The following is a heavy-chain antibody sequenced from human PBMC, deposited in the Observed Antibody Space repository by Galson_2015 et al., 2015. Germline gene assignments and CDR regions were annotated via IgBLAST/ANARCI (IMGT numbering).Heavy chain of an antibody. CDR1: GGTFSSYA. CDR3: ARDPPLDYDFWSGYYYYGMDV. CDR2: INAGNGNT. V-gene: IGHV1-3*01. D-gene: IGHD3-3*01. Sequence: SVKVSCKASGGTFSSYAISWVRQAPGQRLEWMGWINAGNGNTKYSQKFQGRVTITRDTSASTAYMELSSLRSEDTAVYYCARDPPLDYDFWSGYYYYGMDVWGQGTTVTVSS. J-gene: IGHJ6*02.